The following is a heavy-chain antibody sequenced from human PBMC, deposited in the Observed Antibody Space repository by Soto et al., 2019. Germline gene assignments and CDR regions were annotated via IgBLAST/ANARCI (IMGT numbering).Heavy chain of an antibody. D-gene: IGHD1-1*01. V-gene: IGHV1-69*13. CDR2: IIPIFGTA. CDR3: ARDGATSLHNYYYGMDV. CDR1: GGTFSSYA. J-gene: IGHJ6*02. Sequence: VASVKVSCKASGGTFSSYAISWVRQAPGQGLEWMGGIIPIFGTANYAQKFQGRVTITADESTSTAYMELSSLRSEDTAVYYCARDGATSLHNYYYGMDVWGQGTTVTVSS.